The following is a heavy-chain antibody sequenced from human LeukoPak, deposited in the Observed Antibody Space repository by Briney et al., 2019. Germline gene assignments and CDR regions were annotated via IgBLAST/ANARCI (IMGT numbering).Heavy chain of an antibody. CDR3: APWNSYFGVVIPRRPTPTSGSYMDV. CDR2: IYWNDDK. D-gene: IGHD3-3*01. Sequence: SGPTLVKPTQTLTLTCTFSGFSLSTSGVGVGWIRQPPGEALEWLALIYWNDDKRYSPSLKSRLTITKDTSKNQVVLTMTNMDPVDTATYYCAPWNSYFGVVIPRRPTPTSGSYMDVWGKGTTVTVSS. CDR1: GFSLSTSGVG. V-gene: IGHV2-5*01. J-gene: IGHJ6*03.